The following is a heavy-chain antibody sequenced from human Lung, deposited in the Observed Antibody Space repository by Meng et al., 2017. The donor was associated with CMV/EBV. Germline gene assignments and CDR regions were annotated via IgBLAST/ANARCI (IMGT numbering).Heavy chain of an antibody. CDR1: GFTFSSYA. J-gene: IGHJ6*02. CDR3: AKRGDSSGTYAMDV. D-gene: IGHD3-22*01. CDR2: IRFDGTNK. V-gene: IGHV3-30*02. Sequence: SCAASGFTFSSYAMHWVRQAPGKELEWVANIRFDGTNKYHADSVKGRFTISRDNSKNTLYLQMNSLRAEDTAVYYCAKRGDSSGTYAMDVWGQGTXVTVSS.